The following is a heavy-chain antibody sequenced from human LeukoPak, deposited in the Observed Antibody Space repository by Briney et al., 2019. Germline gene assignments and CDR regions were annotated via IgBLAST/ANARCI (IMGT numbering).Heavy chain of an antibody. CDR3: ARGRTVTNDFDL. V-gene: IGHV1-46*02. D-gene: IGHD4-17*01. Sequence: HGASVMVSCKASGYTFDVYYIHWVRQAPGQGLEWMGMFNPSSSDTNYAQRFQGRVTLTRDTSTTTVYMNLSGLRPEDTAVYYCARGRTVTNDFDLWGRGTLLTVSS. J-gene: IGHJ2*01. CDR2: FNPSSSDT. CDR1: GYTFDVYY.